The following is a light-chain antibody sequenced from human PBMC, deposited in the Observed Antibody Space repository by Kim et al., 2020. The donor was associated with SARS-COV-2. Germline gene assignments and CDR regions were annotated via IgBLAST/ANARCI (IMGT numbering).Light chain of an antibody. CDR1: QSVSSNY. CDR2: GAS. J-gene: IGKJ4*01. CDR3: QQYGESPLT. Sequence: EIVLTQSPGTLSLSPGERATLSCRASQSVSSNYLAWYQQKPGQAPKLLIKGASSRATGIPDRFSGSGSGTDFTLTISRLEPEDFAVYYCQQYGESPLTFGGGTKLEI. V-gene: IGKV3-20*01.